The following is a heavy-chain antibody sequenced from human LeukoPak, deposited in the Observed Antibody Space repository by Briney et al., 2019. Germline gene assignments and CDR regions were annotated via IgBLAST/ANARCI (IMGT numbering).Heavy chain of an antibody. CDR2: ISGSGATT. Sequence: PGGSMRLSCAASGFAFSSYAMRWVRQAPGKGLDWVSTISGSGATTSYADSVKGRFTISRDNSKNTLYLQMNSLRAEDTAVYCAKDFLLRMAVAIDYWGQGTLVTVSS. CDR1: GFAFSSYA. J-gene: IGHJ4*02. V-gene: IGHV3-23*01. CDR3: AKDFLLRMAVAIDY. D-gene: IGHD6-19*01.